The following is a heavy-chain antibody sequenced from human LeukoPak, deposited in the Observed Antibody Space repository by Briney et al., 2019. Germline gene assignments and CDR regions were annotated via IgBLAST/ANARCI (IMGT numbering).Heavy chain of an antibody. J-gene: IGHJ6*03. CDR3: ARGRYFDWLLYDYMDV. V-gene: IGHV1-8*01. D-gene: IGHD3-9*01. CDR1: GYTFTSYD. Sequence: ASVKVSCEASGYTFTSYDINWVRQATGQGLEWMGWMNPNSGNTGYAQKFQGRITMTRNTSISTAYMELSRLRPEDTAVYYCARGRYFDWLLYDYMDVWGKGTTVTISS. CDR2: MNPNSGNT.